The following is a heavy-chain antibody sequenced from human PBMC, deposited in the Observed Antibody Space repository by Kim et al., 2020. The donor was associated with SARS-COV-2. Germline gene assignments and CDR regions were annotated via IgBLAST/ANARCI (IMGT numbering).Heavy chain of an antibody. CDR3: ASRISSSGTGFDS. J-gene: IGHJ5*01. D-gene: IGHD2-2*01. V-gene: IGHV4-39*02. CDR1: GGSISSCCYN. Sequence: SETLSLTCTVSGGSISSCCYNWGRHRQPPGQGRVWIGSNYYSANTYSNPTLQSPISISVDTTKNYLSLKLITVTAAAASDYYCASRISSSGTGFDS. CDR2: NYYSANT.